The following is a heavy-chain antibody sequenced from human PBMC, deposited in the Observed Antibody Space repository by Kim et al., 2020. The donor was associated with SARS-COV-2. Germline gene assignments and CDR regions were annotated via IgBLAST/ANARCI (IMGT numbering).Heavy chain of an antibody. CDR2: IYTSGST. V-gene: IGHV4-61*02. D-gene: IGHD2-15*01. Sequence: SETLSLTCTVSGGSISSGSYYWSWIRQPAGKGLEWIGRIYTSGSTNYNPSLKSRVTISVDTSKNQFSLKLSSVTAADTAVYYCARVRGGSCYRLRLCGMDVWGQGTTVTVSS. CDR1: GGSISSGSYY. CDR3: ARVRGGSCYRLRLCGMDV. J-gene: IGHJ6*02.